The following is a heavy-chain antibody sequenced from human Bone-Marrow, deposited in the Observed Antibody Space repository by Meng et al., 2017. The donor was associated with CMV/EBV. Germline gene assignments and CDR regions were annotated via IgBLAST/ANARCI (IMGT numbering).Heavy chain of an antibody. Sequence: GSLRLSCAASGFTFSSYAMSWVRQAPGKGLEWVSVIYSGGSSTYYADSVKGRFTISRDNSKNTLYLQMNSLRAEDTAVYYCAKGILTNYFDYWGQGTRVTVSS. V-gene: IGHV3-23*03. CDR3: AKGILTNYFDY. CDR2: IYSGGSST. J-gene: IGHJ4*02. D-gene: IGHD3-9*01. CDR1: GFTFSSYA.